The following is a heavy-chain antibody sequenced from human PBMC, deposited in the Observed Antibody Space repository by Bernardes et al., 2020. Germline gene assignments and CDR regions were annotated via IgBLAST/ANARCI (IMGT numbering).Heavy chain of an antibody. J-gene: IGHJ5*02. Sequence: SETLSLTCTVSGGSISNPYWSWIRQPPGKGLEWIGNIYYSGSTSYNPSLKSRVSISLDTSKNQFSLRLSSVTAADTAVYYCATMLIDSYYGSGTYYDYNNWFDPWGQGTLVTVSS. CDR1: GGSISNPY. CDR3: ATMLIDSYYGSGTYYDYNNWFDP. D-gene: IGHD3-10*01. CDR2: IYYSGST. V-gene: IGHV4-59*11.